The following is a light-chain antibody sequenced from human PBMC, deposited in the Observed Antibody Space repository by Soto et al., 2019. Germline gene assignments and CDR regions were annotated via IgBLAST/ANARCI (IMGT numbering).Light chain of an antibody. Sequence: QSALTQPASVSGSPGQSITISCTGTCSDVGGYNYVSWYQQHPGKAPKLMIYDVSNRPSGVSNRFSGSKSGNTASLTISGLQAEDEADYYCSSYTSSSTLLFGTGTKLTVL. CDR1: CSDVGGYNY. CDR3: SSYTSSSTLL. CDR2: DVS. V-gene: IGLV2-14*01. J-gene: IGLJ1*01.